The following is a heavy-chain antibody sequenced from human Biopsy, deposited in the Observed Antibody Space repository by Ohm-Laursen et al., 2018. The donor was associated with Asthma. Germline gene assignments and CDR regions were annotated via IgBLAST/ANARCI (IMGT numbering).Heavy chain of an antibody. CDR1: AYTFIGYH. CDR3: ARVQKSPGVRWFDP. J-gene: IGHJ5*02. CDR2: INPNGGAT. D-gene: IGHD7-27*01. Sequence: GSSVKVSCKASAYTFIGYHLHWVRQAPGEGLEWMGRINPNGGATIYAQKFQGRVTMTRDTSISTAYMELSRLTSDDTAVYYCARVQKSPGVRWFDPWGQGTLVTVSS. V-gene: IGHV1-2*06.